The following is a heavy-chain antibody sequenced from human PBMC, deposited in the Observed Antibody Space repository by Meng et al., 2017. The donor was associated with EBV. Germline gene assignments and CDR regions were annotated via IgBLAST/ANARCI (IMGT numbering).Heavy chain of an antibody. CDR1: GYTFTSYG. CDR3: ARDGRLYDTPSPFDY. CDR2: ISAYNGNT. Sequence: QVPLVQSGAEVKEPGASVKASCKASGYTFTSYGISWVRQAPGQGLEWMGWISAYNGNTNYTQKLQGRVTMTTDTSTSTAYMELRSLRSDDTAVYYCARDGRLYDTPSPFDYWGQGTLVTVSS. J-gene: IGHJ4*02. D-gene: IGHD3-22*01. V-gene: IGHV1-18*01.